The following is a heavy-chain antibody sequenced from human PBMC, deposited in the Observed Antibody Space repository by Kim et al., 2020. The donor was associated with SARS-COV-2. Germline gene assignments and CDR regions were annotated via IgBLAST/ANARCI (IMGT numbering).Heavy chain of an antibody. Sequence: SETLSLTCTVSGGSISSSSYYWGWIRQPPGKGLEWIGSIYYSGSTYYNPSLKSRVTISVDTSKNQFSLKLSSVTAADTGVYYCATRSYDFWSGALYDYWGEGTLVTLSP. J-gene: IGHJ4*02. D-gene: IGHD3-3*01. V-gene: IGHV4-39*01. CDR1: GGSISSSSYY. CDR2: IYYSGST. CDR3: ATRSYDFWSGALYDY.